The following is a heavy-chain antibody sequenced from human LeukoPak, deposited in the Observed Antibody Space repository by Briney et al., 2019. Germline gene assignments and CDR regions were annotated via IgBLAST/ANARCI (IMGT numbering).Heavy chain of an antibody. Sequence: GESLKISCKGSGYSFTSYWIGWVRQMPGKGLEWMGIIYSGDSDTRYSPSFQGQVTISADKSISTAYLQWSSLKASDTAMYYCARLSGYSSFVLGYNWFDPWGQGTLVTVSS. J-gene: IGHJ5*02. CDR1: GYSFTSYW. D-gene: IGHD6-13*01. CDR2: IYSGDSDT. CDR3: ARLSGYSSFVLGYNWFDP. V-gene: IGHV5-51*01.